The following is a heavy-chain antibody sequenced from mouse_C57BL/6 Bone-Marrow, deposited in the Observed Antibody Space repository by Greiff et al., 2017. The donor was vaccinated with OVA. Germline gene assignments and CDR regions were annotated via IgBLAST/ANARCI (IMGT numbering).Heavy chain of an antibody. V-gene: IGHV1-81*01. CDR1: GYTFTSSG. D-gene: IGHD1-1*01. J-gene: IGHJ2*01. Sequence: VQLQESGAELARPGASVKLSCKASGYTFTSSGISWVKQRTGQGLEWIGEIYPRSGNTYYNGKFKGKATLTADKSSSTAYMGLRSLTSEDAAVYDCAISGNFTTVLDTGYFDYWGQGTTLTVSS. CDR3: AISGNFTTVLDTGYFDY. CDR2: IYPRSGNT.